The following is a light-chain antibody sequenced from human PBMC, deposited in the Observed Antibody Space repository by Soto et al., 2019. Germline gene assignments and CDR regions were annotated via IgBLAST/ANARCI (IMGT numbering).Light chain of an antibody. Sequence: DVVMTQSPLSLPVTLGQPASISCRSSQSLAYSDGNTYLNWFQQRPGQSPRRLIYKVSNRDSGVPDRFSGSGSYTDCTLKISMVEAEDVGVYSCMQGTHWPPYTFGQGTKLEIK. V-gene: IGKV2-30*01. CDR1: QSLAYSDGNTY. CDR2: KVS. CDR3: MQGTHWPPYT. J-gene: IGKJ2*01.